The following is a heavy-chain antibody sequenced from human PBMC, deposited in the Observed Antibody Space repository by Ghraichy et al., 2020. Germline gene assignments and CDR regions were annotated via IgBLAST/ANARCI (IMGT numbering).Heavy chain of an antibody. CDR1: GGSVSSVSNY. CDR3: ARARGTVGATFQYFDY. Sequence: SETLSLTCTVSGGSVSSVSNYWSWIRQPPGKGLEWIGYIYDSGSTNYNPSLKSRVTISVDTSKNQFSLKLSSVTAADTAVYYCARARGTVGATFQYFDYWGPGTLVTVSS. V-gene: IGHV4-61*01. J-gene: IGHJ4*02. CDR2: IYDSGST. D-gene: IGHD1-26*01.